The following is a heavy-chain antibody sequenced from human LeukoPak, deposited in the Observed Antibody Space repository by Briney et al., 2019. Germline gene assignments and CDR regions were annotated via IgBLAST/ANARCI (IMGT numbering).Heavy chain of an antibody. CDR3: AKDLVGIVVVPAANCFDY. J-gene: IGHJ4*02. CDR2: ISGSGGST. CDR1: GFTFSSYA. D-gene: IGHD2-2*01. Sequence: PGGSLRLSCAASGFTFSSYAMSWVRQAPGKGLEWVSAISGSGGSTYYADSVKGRFTISRDNSKNTPYLQMNSLRAEDTAVYYCAKDLVGIVVVPAANCFDYWGQGTLVTVSS. V-gene: IGHV3-23*01.